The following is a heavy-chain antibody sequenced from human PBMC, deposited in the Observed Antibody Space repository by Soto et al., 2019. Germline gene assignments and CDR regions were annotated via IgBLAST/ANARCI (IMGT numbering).Heavy chain of an antibody. Sequence: PSETLSLTCAVYGGSFSGYYWSWIRQPPGKGLEWIGEINHSGSTNYNPSLKSRVTISVDTSKNQFSLKLSSVTAADTAVYYCARAREQQLDGRWFAPWGQGTLVTVSS. CDR3: ARAREQQLDGRWFAP. J-gene: IGHJ5*02. CDR2: INHSGST. V-gene: IGHV4-34*01. CDR1: GGSFSGYY. D-gene: IGHD6-13*01.